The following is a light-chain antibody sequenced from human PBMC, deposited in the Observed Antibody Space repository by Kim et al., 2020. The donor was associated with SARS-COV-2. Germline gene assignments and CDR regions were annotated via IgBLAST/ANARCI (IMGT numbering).Light chain of an antibody. J-gene: IGLJ3*02. CDR1: NLRDYY. CDR2: ATN. CDR3: NSRDISGDRV. Sequence: VAWGQTVRITCQGDNLRDYYTSWYQQKPGQAPILIIYATNDRPAGIPDRFSGSSAGDTASLMITGAQAEDEADYYCNSRDISGDRVFGGGTQLTVL. V-gene: IGLV3-19*01.